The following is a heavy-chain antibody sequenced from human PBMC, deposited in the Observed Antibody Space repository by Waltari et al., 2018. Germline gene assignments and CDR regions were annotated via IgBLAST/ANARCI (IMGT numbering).Heavy chain of an antibody. CDR2: INAGNGNT. CDR1: GYTFTSYA. Sequence: QVQLVQSWAEVKKPGASVKVSCKASGYTFTSYAMHWVRQAPGQRLEWMGWINAGNGNTKYSQKFQGRVTITRDTSASTAYMELGSLRSEETAVYYCASVPLYCSSTSCYYFDYWGQGTLVTVSS. D-gene: IGHD2-2*01. V-gene: IGHV1-3*01. CDR3: ASVPLYCSSTSCYYFDY. J-gene: IGHJ4*02.